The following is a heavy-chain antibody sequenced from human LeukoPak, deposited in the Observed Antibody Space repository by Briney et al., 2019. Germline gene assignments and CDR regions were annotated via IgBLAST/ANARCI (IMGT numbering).Heavy chain of an antibody. CDR2: INPSGGST. CDR1: GYTYTSYY. V-gene: IGHV1-46*03. D-gene: IGHD6-19*01. Sequence: ASVKVSCKASGYTYTSYYMHWVRQAPGKGLEWMGIINPSGGSTSYAQKFQGRVTMTRDTSTSTVCMELSSQRSEDTAVYYCTRDPKLIAVAGQKDEWGQASLVTVSS. J-gene: IGHJ4*02. CDR3: TRDPKLIAVAGQKDE.